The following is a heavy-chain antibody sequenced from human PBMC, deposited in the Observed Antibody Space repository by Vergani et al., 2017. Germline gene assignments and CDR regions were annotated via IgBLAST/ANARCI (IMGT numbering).Heavy chain of an antibody. CDR1: GFTFSNAW. V-gene: IGHV3-15*01. CDR2: IKSKTDGGTT. J-gene: IGHJ3*02. Sequence: EVQLLESGGGLVQPGGSLRLSCAASGFTFSNAWMSWVRQAPGKGLEWVGRIKSKTDGGTTDYAAPVKGRFTISRDDSKNTLYLQMNSLKTEDTAVYDCTTDCGITMIAEFDDAFDIWGQGTMVTVSS. D-gene: IGHD3-22*01. CDR3: TTDCGITMIAEFDDAFDI.